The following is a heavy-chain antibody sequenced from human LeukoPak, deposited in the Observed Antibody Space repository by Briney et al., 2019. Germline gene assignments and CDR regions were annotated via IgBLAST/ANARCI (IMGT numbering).Heavy chain of an antibody. CDR2: IYHSGST. V-gene: IGHV4-4*02. Sequence: SETLSLTCAVSGGSISSNNWWSWVRQPPGKGLEWIGEIYHSGSTNYNPSLKSRVTISVDKSKNQFSLELTSVTAADTAVYYCARYGSGSYIDYWGQGTLVTVSS. D-gene: IGHD3-10*01. CDR3: ARYGSGSYIDY. CDR1: GGSISSNNW. J-gene: IGHJ4*02.